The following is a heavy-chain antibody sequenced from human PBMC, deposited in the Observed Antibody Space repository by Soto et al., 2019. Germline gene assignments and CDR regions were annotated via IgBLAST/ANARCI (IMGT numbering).Heavy chain of an antibody. Sequence: QVQLVESGGGVVQPGKSLRLSCVASGFTFSNYGMHWVRQAPGKGLEWVAVMSYDGSNKYYADSVKGRFTISRDNSKNTLYLQMNSLRPEDTAVYYCAKEVWGYCSGGTCYSFDYWGQGTLVTVSS. J-gene: IGHJ4*02. D-gene: IGHD2-15*01. V-gene: IGHV3-30*18. CDR1: GFTFSNYG. CDR3: AKEVWGYCSGGTCYSFDY. CDR2: MSYDGSNK.